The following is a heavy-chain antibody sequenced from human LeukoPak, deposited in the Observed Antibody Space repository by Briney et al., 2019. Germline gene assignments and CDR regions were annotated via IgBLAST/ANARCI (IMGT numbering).Heavy chain of an antibody. CDR3: AKDITIFGVVPRLGFDY. Sequence: GGSLRLSCAASVFTFSSYGMHWVRQAPGKGLEWVAFIRYDGSNKYYADSVKGRFTISRDNSKNTLYLQMNSLRAEDTAVYYCAKDITIFGVVPRLGFDYWGQGTLVTVSS. V-gene: IGHV3-30*02. J-gene: IGHJ4*02. CDR1: VFTFSSYG. CDR2: IRYDGSNK. D-gene: IGHD3-3*01.